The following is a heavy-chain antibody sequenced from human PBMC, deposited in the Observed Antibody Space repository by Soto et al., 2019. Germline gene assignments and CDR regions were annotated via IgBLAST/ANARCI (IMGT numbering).Heavy chain of an antibody. CDR3: ARDWYSSSTDY. D-gene: IGHD6-13*01. Sequence: GGSLRLSCAASGFTFSSYSMNWVRQAPGKGLEWVSYISSSSSTIYYADSVKGRFTISRDNAKNSLYLQMNSLRAEDTAVYYCARDWYSSSTDYWGQGTLVTVS. CDR2: ISSSSSTI. V-gene: IGHV3-48*01. J-gene: IGHJ4*02. CDR1: GFTFSSYS.